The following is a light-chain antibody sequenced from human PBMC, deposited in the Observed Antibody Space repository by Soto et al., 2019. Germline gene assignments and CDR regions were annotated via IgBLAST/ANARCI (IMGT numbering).Light chain of an antibody. V-gene: IGKV3-20*01. CDR2: GAS. Sequence: EIVLTQSPGTLSLSPGERATLSCRASQSVSSSYLAWYQQKPGQAPRLLIYGASSRATGIPDRFSGSGSGTDFTLTISRLEPADLAVYYCLQYGSSPYTFGQGTKLEIK. J-gene: IGKJ2*01. CDR3: LQYGSSPYT. CDR1: QSVSSSY.